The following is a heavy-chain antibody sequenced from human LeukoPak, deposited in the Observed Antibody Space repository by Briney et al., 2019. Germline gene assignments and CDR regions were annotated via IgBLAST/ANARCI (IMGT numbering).Heavy chain of an antibody. J-gene: IGHJ4*02. D-gene: IGHD2-2*01. CDR3: AKRKESYCSSTSCYSDFDY. CDR1: GFTFSSYA. V-gene: IGHV3-23*01. Sequence: GGSLRLSCAASGFTFSSYAMSWVRQAPGKGLEWVSAISGSGGSTYYADSVKGRFTISRDNSKNTLYLQMNSLRAEDTAVYYCAKRKESYCSSTSCYSDFDYWGQGTLVTVSS. CDR2: ISGSGGST.